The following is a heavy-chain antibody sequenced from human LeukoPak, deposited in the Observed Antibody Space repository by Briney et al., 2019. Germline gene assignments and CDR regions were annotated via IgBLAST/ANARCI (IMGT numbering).Heavy chain of an antibody. CDR3: ARDIAVAGTEETDY. Sequence: PGGSLRLSCAASGVTFSSYSMNWVRQAPGKGLEWVSSISSSSSYIYYADSVKGRFTISRDNAKNSLYLQMNSLRAEDTAVYYCARDIAVAGTEETDYWGQGTLVTVSS. CDR2: ISSSSSYI. D-gene: IGHD6-19*01. CDR1: GVTFSSYS. J-gene: IGHJ4*02. V-gene: IGHV3-21*01.